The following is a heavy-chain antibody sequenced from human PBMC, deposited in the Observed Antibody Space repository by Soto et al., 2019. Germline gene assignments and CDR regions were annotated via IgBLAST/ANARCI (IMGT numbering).Heavy chain of an antibody. Sequence: GGSLRLSCAASGFTFSSYAMSWVRQAPGKGLEWVSAISGSGGSTYYADSVKGRFTISRDNSKNTLYLQMNSLRAEDTAVYYCAKDSSGYYARVTATDYWGQGTLVTVS. CDR2: ISGSGGST. CDR3: AKDSSGYYARVTATDY. J-gene: IGHJ4*02. CDR1: GFTFSSYA. V-gene: IGHV3-23*01. D-gene: IGHD3-22*01.